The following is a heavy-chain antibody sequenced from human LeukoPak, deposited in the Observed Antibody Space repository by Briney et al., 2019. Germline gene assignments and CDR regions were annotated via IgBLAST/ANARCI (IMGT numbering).Heavy chain of an antibody. V-gene: IGHV4-4*02. CDR3: ATNGYYCMGV. J-gene: IGHJ6*03. CDR2: IYHSGGT. CDR1: GGSISSSTNW. Sequence: SETLSLTCAVSGGSISSSTNWWSWVRQPPGKGLEWIGEIYHSGGTNYNPSLKSRITISVDKSQNQFSPKVNSLTAADTAVYYCATNGYYCMGVWGKGATVTVSS. D-gene: IGHD2-8*01.